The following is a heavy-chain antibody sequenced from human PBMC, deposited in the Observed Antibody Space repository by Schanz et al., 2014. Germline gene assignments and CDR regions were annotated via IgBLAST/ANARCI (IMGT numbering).Heavy chain of an antibody. D-gene: IGHD3-10*01. Sequence: EVHLLDSGGGLVQPGGSLRLSCAASGFTFSSYAMSWVRQAPGKGLEWVSSISSGGNPYYANSVKGRFGISRDNSENTLYLQMSSLRVEDTAVYYCAKDPRGDKNDRAYYFDYWGQGTLVSVYS. J-gene: IGHJ4*02. CDR3: AKDPRGDKNDRAYYFDY. CDR2: ISSGGNP. V-gene: IGHV3-23*01. CDR1: GFTFSSYA.